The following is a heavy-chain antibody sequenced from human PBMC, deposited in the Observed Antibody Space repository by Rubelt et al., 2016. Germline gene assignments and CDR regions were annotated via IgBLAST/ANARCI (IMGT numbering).Heavy chain of an antibody. D-gene: IGHD2-8*01. Sequence: QLQLQESGPGLVKPSETLSLTCTVSGGSISSSSYYWSWIRQPPGKGLEWIGEINHSGSTNYNPSLKSRVTISVDTSKNQCSLKLGSVTAADTAVYYWARGYCTNGVCYGGDYWGQGTLVTVSS. CDR2: INHSGST. V-gene: IGHV4-39*07. CDR3: ARGYCTNGVCYGGDY. CDR1: GGSISSSSYY. J-gene: IGHJ4*02.